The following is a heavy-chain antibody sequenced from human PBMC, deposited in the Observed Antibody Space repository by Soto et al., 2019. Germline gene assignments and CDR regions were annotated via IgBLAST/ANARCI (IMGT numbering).Heavy chain of an antibody. V-gene: IGHV3-21*01. J-gene: IGHJ6*02. CDR3: ARDRIVVVPAAIVADHYYYGMDV. CDR2: ISSGSSYI. D-gene: IGHD2-2*01. Sequence: GGSLRLSCAASGFTFSSYSMNWVRQAPGKGLEWVSSISSGSSYIYYADSVKGRFTISRDNAKNSLYLQMNSLRAEDTAVYYCARDRIVVVPAAIVADHYYYGMDVWGQGTTVTVSS. CDR1: GFTFSSYS.